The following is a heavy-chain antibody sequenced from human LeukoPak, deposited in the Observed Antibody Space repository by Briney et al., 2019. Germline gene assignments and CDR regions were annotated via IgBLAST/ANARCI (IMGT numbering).Heavy chain of an antibody. CDR3: ARDFRGVWPGIAVARWGYYFDY. D-gene: IGHD6-19*01. CDR1: GFTFSDYY. V-gene: IGHV3-11*06. CDR2: FSSSSSYT. Sequence: GGSLRLSCAASGFTFSDYYMSWIRQAPGKGLEWVSYFSSSSSYTNYADSVKGRFTISRDNAKNSLYLQMNSLRAEDTAVYYCARDFRGVWPGIAVARWGYYFDYWGQGTLVTVSS. J-gene: IGHJ4*02.